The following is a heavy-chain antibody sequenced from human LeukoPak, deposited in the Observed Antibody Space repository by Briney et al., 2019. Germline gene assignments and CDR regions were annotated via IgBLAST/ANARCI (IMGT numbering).Heavy chain of an antibody. J-gene: IGHJ4*02. CDR1: GGSISSYY. CDR2: IYYSGST. D-gene: IGHD6-19*01. CDR3: ARGERYSSGWSFDY. Sequence: SETLSLTCTVSGGSISSYYWSWIRQPPGKGLEWIGYIYYSGSTNYNPSLKSRVTISVDTSKNQFSLKLSSVTAADTAVYYCARGERYSSGWSFDYWGQGTLVTVSS. V-gene: IGHV4-59*12.